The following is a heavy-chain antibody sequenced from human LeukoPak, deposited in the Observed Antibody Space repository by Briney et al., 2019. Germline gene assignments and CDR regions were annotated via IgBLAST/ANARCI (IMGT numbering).Heavy chain of an antibody. D-gene: IGHD3-22*01. CDR1: GYTFTSYA. V-gene: IGHV1-3*01. CDR2: INAGNGNT. Sequence: ASVKVSCKASGYTFTSYAMHWVRQAPGQRLEWMGWINAGNGNTKYSQKFQGRVTITRDTSTSTVYMELSSLRSEDTAVYYCARGHYYDSSGYYYFDYWGQGTLVTVSS. J-gene: IGHJ4*02. CDR3: ARGHYYDSSGYYYFDY.